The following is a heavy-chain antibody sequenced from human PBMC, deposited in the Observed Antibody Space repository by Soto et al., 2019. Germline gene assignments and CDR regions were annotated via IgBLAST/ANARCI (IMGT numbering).Heavy chain of an antibody. J-gene: IGHJ6*02. CDR3: ARDYYGMDV. CDR2: TYQSGSA. CDR1: GGSISSGGYS. V-gene: IGHV4-30-2*06. Sequence: TLSLTCPVAGGSISSGGYSWTWIRQSPGKGLEWIGYTYQSGSAYYNPSLKSRVTISVDRSKNQFSLNLTSVTAADTAVYYCARDYYGMDVWGQGTTVNVSS.